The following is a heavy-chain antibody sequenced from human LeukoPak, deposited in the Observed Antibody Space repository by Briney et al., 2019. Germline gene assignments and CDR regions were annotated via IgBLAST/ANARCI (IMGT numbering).Heavy chain of an antibody. D-gene: IGHD2/OR15-2a*01. V-gene: IGHV4-59*08. CDR3: ARHDPVGHFLRGMDV. Sequence: SETLSHPCALSGRPIRGYFWSWSGQPPRRGLAWIGYIYYTGSTIYNPSLRSRVTMSVDVSKNQFSLDLTSVTAADTAVYYCARHDPVGHFLRGMDVWGQGTTVTVSS. J-gene: IGHJ6*02. CDR2: IYYTGST. CDR1: GRPIRGYF.